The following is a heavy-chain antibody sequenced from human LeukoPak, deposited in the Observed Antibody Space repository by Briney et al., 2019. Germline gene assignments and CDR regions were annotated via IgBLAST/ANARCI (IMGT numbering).Heavy chain of an antibody. Sequence: GGSLRLSCAASGFTVSSNYMSWVRQAPGKGLEWVSVIYGDGSTSYVDSVKGRFTISRDNSKNTLYLQMNSLRAEDTAVYYCARAVTTSYRRYNWFDSWGQGTLVTVSS. CDR3: ARAVTTSYRRYNWFDS. D-gene: IGHD4-17*01. CDR1: GFTVSSNY. V-gene: IGHV3-53*01. J-gene: IGHJ5*01. CDR2: IYGDGST.